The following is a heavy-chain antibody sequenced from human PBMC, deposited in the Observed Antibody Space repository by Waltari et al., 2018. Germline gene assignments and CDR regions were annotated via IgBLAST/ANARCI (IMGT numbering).Heavy chain of an antibody. Sequence: QVQLVQSGAEVKKPGSSVKVSCKASGGTFSRYAISWVRQAPGQGLECMVGIIPIFGTENYAQKFQGRVTITADESTSTAYMELSSLRSEDTAVYYCARGGDCSSTSCYYDYWGQGTLVTVSS. V-gene: IGHV1-69*12. CDR3: ARGGDCSSTSCYYDY. CDR1: GGTFSRYA. D-gene: IGHD2-2*01. CDR2: IIPIFGTE. J-gene: IGHJ4*02.